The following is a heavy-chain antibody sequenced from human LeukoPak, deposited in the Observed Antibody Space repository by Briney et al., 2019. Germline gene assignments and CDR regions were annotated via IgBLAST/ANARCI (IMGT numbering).Heavy chain of an antibody. V-gene: IGHV4-34*01. J-gene: IGHJ6*02. CDR3: ARGLKVSGWYV. CDR2: INHSGST. CDR1: YX. D-gene: IGHD6-19*01. Sequence: YXXSWIRQPPXXXPEWIGEINHSGSTNYNPSLKSRVTISVDTSKNQFSLKLSSVTAADTAVYYCARGLKVSGWYVWGQGTTVTVSS.